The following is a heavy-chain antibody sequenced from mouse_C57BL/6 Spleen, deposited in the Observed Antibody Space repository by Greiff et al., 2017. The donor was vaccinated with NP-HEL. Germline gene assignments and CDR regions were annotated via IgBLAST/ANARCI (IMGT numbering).Heavy chain of an antibody. D-gene: IGHD3-2*02. CDR2: INPSSGYT. CDR3: ARSGQNSSGYIAY. J-gene: IGHJ3*01. Sequence: QVQLQQSGAELARPGASVKMSCKASGYTFTSYTMHWVKQRPGQGLEWIGYINPSSGYTKYNQKFKDKATLTADKSSSTAYMQLSSLTSEDSAVYDCARSGQNSSGYIAYWGQGTLVTVSA. V-gene: IGHV1-4*01. CDR1: GYTFTSYT.